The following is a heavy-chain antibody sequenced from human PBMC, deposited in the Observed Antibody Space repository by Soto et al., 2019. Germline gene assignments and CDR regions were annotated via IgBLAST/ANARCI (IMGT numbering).Heavy chain of an antibody. J-gene: IGHJ4*02. CDR2: IIPIFGTA. CDR1: GGTFSSYA. D-gene: IGHD3-22*01. CDR3: ARRSSYYYDSSAPGHFDY. V-gene: IGHV1-69*13. Sequence: GASVKVSCKASGGTFSSYAISWVRQAPGQGLEWMGGIIPIFGTANYAQKFQGRVTITADESTSTAYMELSSLRSEDTAVYYCARRSSYYYDSSAPGHFDYWGQGTLVTVSS.